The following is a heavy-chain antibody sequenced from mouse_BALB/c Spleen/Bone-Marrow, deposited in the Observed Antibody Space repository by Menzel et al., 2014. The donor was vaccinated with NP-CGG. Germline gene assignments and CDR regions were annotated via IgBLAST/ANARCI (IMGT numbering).Heavy chain of an antibody. CDR2: ILPGSGST. D-gene: IGHD2-1*01. J-gene: IGHJ3*01. CDR3: ARDGNYGAY. CDR1: GYTSSSYW. Sequence: VQLVESGAELMKPGASVKISCKATGYTSSSYWIEWVKQRPGHGLEWIGEILPGSGSTNYNEKFKGKATFTADTSSNTAYMQLSSLTSEDSAVYYCARDGNYGAYWGQGTLVTVSA. V-gene: IGHV1-9*01.